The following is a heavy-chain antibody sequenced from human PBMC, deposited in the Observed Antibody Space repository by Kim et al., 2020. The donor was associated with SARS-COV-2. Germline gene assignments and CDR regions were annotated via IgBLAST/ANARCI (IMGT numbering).Heavy chain of an antibody. CDR1: AYTFTNYH. J-gene: IGHJ4*02. D-gene: IGHD6-13*01. CDR3: ARDYGQQVVLYYFDY. CDR2: INGGNGDT. Sequence: ASVKVSCKASAYTFTNYHIHWVRQAPGQGLEWMGWINGGNGDTEYSQKFQGRVTITRDTSASTAYMELSSLRSEDTAVYFCARDYGQQVVLYYFDYCGQG. V-gene: IGHV1-3*01.